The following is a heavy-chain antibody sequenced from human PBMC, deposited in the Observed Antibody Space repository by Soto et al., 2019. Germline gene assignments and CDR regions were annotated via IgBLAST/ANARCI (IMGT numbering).Heavy chain of an antibody. CDR3: ARLVGQQLRHENWFDP. J-gene: IGHJ5*02. D-gene: IGHD6-13*01. CDR2: IYYSGST. CDR1: GGPISSYY. Sequence: PSETLSLTCTVSGGPISSYYWSWIRQPPGKGLEWIGYIYYSGSTNYNPPLKSRGTISVDTSKNQFSLKLSSVTAADTAVFFCARLVGQQLRHENWFDPWGQGTLVTVSS. V-gene: IGHV4-59*08.